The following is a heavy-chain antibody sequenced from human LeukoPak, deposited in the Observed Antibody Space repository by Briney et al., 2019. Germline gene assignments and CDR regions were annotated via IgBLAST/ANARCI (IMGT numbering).Heavy chain of an antibody. CDR2: ISYDGSNE. Sequence: GGSLRLSCAASGFTFSSYVMHWVRQAPGKGLEWVAIISYDGSNEYYADSVKGRFTISRDNSKNTLYLQMNSLRAEDTAVYYCARGSYCSSTSCASPGEYFQHWGQGTLVTVSS. J-gene: IGHJ1*01. CDR1: GFTFSSYV. CDR3: ARGSYCSSTSCASPGEYFQH. D-gene: IGHD2-2*01. V-gene: IGHV3-30*04.